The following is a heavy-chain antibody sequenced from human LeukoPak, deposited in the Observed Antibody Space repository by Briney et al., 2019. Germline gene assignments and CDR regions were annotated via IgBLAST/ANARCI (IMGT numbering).Heavy chain of an antibody. V-gene: IGHV1-8*01. CDR2: MKPNSGNT. CDR3: ARDDWFDP. J-gene: IGHJ5*02. Sequence: GASENVSRNASGYTFTSSGINWVRHRPGQGLEWMGWMKPNSGNTGYAQKFQGRVTMTRNTSISTAYMELSSLRSEYTAVYYCARDDWFDPWGQGTLVTVSS. CDR1: GYTFTSSG.